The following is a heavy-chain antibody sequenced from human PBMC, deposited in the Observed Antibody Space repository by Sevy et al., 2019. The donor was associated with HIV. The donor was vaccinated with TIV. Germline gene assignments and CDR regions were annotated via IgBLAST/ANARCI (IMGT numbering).Heavy chain of an antibody. J-gene: IGHJ3*02. Sequence: ASVKVSCKASGYTFTSYDINWVRQATGQGLEWMGWMNPNSGNTGYAQKFQGRVTITRNTSISTAYMGLSSLRSEDTAVYYCARVNLEGSPFDIWGQGTMVTVSS. CDR3: ARVNLEGSPFDI. CDR1: GYTFTSYD. CDR2: MNPNSGNT. V-gene: IGHV1-8*03.